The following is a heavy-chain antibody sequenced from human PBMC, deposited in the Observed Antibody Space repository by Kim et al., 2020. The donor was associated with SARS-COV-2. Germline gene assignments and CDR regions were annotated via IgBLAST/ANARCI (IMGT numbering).Heavy chain of an antibody. Sequence: RPSPSFQCQVTISADKSSSTAYLQWSSLKASDTAMYYCARQGYSSGWYDDWGQGTLVTVSS. J-gene: IGHJ4*02. D-gene: IGHD6-19*01. V-gene: IGHV5-51*01. CDR3: ARQGYSSGWYDD.